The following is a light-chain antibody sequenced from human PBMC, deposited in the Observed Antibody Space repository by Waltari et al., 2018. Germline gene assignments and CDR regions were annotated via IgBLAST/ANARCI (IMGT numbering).Light chain of an antibody. CDR3: QQYDSFSYT. CDR2: DAS. Sequence: DIQMTQSPSTLSASVGDRVTITCRASRTISSWLAWYQQKAGKAPKLLIYDASTLESGVPSRFSGSGSGTEFTLTISSLHPDDFATYYCQQYDSFSYTFGQGTKLEIK. V-gene: IGKV1-5*01. CDR1: RTISSW. J-gene: IGKJ2*01.